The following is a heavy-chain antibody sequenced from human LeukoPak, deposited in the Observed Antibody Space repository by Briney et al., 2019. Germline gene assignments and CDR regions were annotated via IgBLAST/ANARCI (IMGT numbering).Heavy chain of an antibody. CDR2: IYGDGRT. D-gene: IGHD3-3*01. J-gene: IGHJ4*02. V-gene: IGHV3-53*01. CDR3: ARGRGLGVVSPYFDY. CDR1: GFSVSNNY. Sequence: GGSLRLSCVVSGFSVSNNYIIWVRQAPGNGLERVSVIYGDGRTSHSASVRGRFTISRDNSKNIVSLQLNNLRAEDTAVYYCARGRGLGVVSPYFDYWGQGTLVTVSS.